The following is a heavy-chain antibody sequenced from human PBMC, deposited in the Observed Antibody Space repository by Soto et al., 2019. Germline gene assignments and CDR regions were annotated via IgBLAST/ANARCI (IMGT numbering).Heavy chain of an antibody. CDR1: GFTFSSYG. CDR3: ARDNASGGSCYPDY. D-gene: IGHD2-15*01. CDR2: IWYDGSNK. J-gene: IGHJ4*02. Sequence: QVQLVESGGGVVQPGRSLRLSCAASGFTFSSYGMHWVRQAPGKGLEWVAVIWYDGSNKYYADSVKGRFTISRDNSKNTVYLQMNSLRAEDTAVYYCARDNASGGSCYPDYWGQGTLFTVSS. V-gene: IGHV3-33*01.